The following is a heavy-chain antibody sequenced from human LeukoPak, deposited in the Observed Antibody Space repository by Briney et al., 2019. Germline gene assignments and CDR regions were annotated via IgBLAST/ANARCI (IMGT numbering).Heavy chain of an antibody. D-gene: IGHD6-6*01. CDR3: ARGRGSSGYYYYYYYMDV. Sequence: ASVKVSCKASGGTFSSYAISWVRQAPGQGLEWMGRIIPIPGIANYAQKFQGRVTITADKSTSTAYMELSSLRSEDTAVYYCARGRGSSGYYYYYYYMDVWGKGTTVTVSS. J-gene: IGHJ6*03. V-gene: IGHV1-69*04. CDR2: IIPIPGIA. CDR1: GGTFSSYA.